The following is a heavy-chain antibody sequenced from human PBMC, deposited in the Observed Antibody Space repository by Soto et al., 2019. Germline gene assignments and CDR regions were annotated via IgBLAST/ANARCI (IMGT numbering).Heavy chain of an antibody. D-gene: IGHD5-18*01. CDR2: FDPEDGET. CDR1: GYTLTELS. J-gene: IGHJ4*02. Sequence: ASVKVSCKVSGYTLTELSMHWVRQAPGKGLEWMGGFDPEDGETIYAQKFQGRVTMTEDTSTDTAYMELSSLRSEETAVYYCATEYRDTAMVRVLDYWGQGTLVTVSS. CDR3: ATEYRDTAMVRVLDY. V-gene: IGHV1-24*01.